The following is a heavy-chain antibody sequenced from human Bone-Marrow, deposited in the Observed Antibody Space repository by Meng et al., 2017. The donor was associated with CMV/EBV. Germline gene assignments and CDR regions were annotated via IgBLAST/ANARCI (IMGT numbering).Heavy chain of an antibody. J-gene: IGHJ6*02. CDR3: ARDTLYYYYGMDV. CDR2: IYYSGST. V-gene: IGHV4-39*07. CDR1: GGSISSSSYY. Sequence: GSLRLSCTVSGGSISSSSYYWGWIRQPPGKGLEWIGSIYYSGSTYYNPSLKSRVTISVDTSKNQFSLKLSSVTAADTAVYYCARDTLYYYYGMDVWGQGTTVTVSS.